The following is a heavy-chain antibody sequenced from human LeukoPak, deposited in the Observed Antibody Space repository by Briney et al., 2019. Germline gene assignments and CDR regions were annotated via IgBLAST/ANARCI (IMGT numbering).Heavy chain of an antibody. Sequence: GGSLRLSCAASGFTFSSYWMSWVRQAPGKGLEWVANIKQDGSEKYYVDSVKGRFTISRDNAKNSLYLQMNSLRAEDTAVYYCASYGPEGYFDYWGQGTLVTVSS. CDR2: IKQDGSEK. J-gene: IGHJ4*02. CDR1: GFTFSSYW. V-gene: IGHV3-7*01. D-gene: IGHD3-10*01. CDR3: ASYGPEGYFDY.